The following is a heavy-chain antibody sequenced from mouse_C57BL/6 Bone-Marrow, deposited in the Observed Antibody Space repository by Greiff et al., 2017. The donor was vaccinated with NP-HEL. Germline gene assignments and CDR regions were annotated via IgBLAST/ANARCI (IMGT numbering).Heavy chain of an antibody. V-gene: IGHV1-63*01. Sequence: QVQLKESGAELVRPGTSVKMSCKASGYTFTNYWIGWAKQRPGHGLEWIGDIYPGGGYTNYNEKFTGKATLTADKSSSTAYMQVSSLTSEDSASDYCARSRGLQDMDDWGQGTSVTVSS. D-gene: IGHD2-2*01. CDR2: IYPGGGYT. J-gene: IGHJ4*01. CDR3: ARSRGLQDMDD. CDR1: GYTFTNYW.